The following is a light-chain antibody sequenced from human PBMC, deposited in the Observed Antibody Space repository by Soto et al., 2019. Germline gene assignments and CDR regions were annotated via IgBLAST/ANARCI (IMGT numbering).Light chain of an antibody. CDR2: AAS. CDR1: QSISTY. CDR3: QQGYSAPWT. Sequence: DIQMTQSPSSLSASLGDGVTITCRASQSISTYLHWYQQTPGKPPELLIYAASNLQSGVPSRFSGGGSGTDFTLTISSLQPEDFATYYCQQGYSAPWTFGQGTKVDIK. V-gene: IGKV1-39*01. J-gene: IGKJ1*01.